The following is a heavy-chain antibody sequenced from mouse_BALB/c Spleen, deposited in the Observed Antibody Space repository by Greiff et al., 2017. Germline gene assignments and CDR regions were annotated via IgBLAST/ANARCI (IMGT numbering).Heavy chain of an antibody. D-gene: IGHD3-1*01. CDR3: ARSGPTPGFAY. Sequence: EVKVEESGPGLVKPSQSLSLTCTVTGYSITSDYAWNWIRQFPGNKLEWMGYISYSGSTSYNPSLKSRISITRDTSKNQFFLQLNSVTTEDTATYYCARSGPTPGFAYWGQGTLVTVSA. CDR1: GYSITSDYA. CDR2: ISYSGST. V-gene: IGHV3-2*02. J-gene: IGHJ3*01.